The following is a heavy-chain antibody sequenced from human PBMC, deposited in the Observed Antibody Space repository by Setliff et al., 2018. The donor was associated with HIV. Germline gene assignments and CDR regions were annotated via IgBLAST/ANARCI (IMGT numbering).Heavy chain of an antibody. CDR3: ARAQLPPTYIDV. Sequence: ETLSLTCAVYTGSFSGYYWSWIRQPPGKGLEWIGEITHSRSTNYNPSLKSRATISVDTSKNHFSLKLTSLTAADTAVYYCARAQLPPTYIDVWGSGTTVTVSS. CDR1: TGSFSGYY. D-gene: IGHD2-2*01. J-gene: IGHJ6*03. CDR2: ITHSRST. V-gene: IGHV4-34*01.